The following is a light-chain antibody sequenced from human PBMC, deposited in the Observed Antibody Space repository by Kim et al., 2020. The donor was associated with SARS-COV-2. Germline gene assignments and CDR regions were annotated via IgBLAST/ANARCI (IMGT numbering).Light chain of an antibody. Sequence: QSVLTQPPSASGTPGQRVTISCSGSRSNIGSNVVNWYQQLPGTAPKLLIYSNDYRPSGVPDRFSGSKSGTSASLDISGLQSEDEADYYCAAWDDSLNGSVFGGGPQLTAL. CDR2: SND. J-gene: IGLJ3*02. CDR3: AAWDDSLNGSV. V-gene: IGLV1-44*01. CDR1: RSNIGSNV.